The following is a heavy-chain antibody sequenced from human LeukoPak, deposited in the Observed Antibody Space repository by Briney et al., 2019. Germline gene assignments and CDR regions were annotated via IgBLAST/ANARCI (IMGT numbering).Heavy chain of an antibody. Sequence: GGSLRLSCAASGFTFSSYAMSWVRQAPGKGLEWVSAISGSGGSTYYADSVKGRSTISRDNSKNTLYLQMNSLRAEDTAVYYCAKPGGGRIVVVVAATPWFDPWGQGTLVTVSS. D-gene: IGHD2-15*01. CDR1: GFTFSSYA. J-gene: IGHJ5*02. CDR3: AKPGGGRIVVVVAATPWFDP. CDR2: ISGSGGST. V-gene: IGHV3-23*01.